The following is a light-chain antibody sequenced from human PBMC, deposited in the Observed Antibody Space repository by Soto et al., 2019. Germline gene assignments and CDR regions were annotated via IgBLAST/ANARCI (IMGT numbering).Light chain of an antibody. J-gene: IGLJ1*01. CDR2: DVS. Sequence: QSVLTQPAAVSGSPGQSIAISCTGTSSDVGTYNSVSWYQQYPGKAPKLMIHDVSNRPSGVSDRFSGSKSGNTASLTISGLQSEDEADYYCSSYTSSSSYVFGSVTKVTVL. CDR1: SSDVGTYNS. V-gene: IGLV2-14*01. CDR3: SSYTSSSSYV.